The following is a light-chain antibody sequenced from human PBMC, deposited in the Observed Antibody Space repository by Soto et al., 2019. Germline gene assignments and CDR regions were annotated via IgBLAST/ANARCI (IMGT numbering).Light chain of an antibody. J-gene: IGLJ2*01. CDR3: QSGDSSLHVV. CDR1: IGADYD. Sequence: QSALTQPPSVSGAPGQTVTISCSDIGADYDVQWYQQLPGTAPKLLIYSNDNRPSGVPDRVSGSKSGTSASLVITGLQAEDEADYYCQSGDSSLHVVFGGGTKLTVL. V-gene: IGLV1-40*01. CDR2: SND.